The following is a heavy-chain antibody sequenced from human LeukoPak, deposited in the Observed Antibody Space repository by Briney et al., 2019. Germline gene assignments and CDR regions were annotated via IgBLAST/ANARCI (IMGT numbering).Heavy chain of an antibody. CDR3: VAGSGYSPADAFYI. CDR1: GITFDDYA. D-gene: IGHD3-3*01. Sequence: GGSLRLSCAASGITFDDYAMYWVRQAPGRGLEWVAGISWNSGKTGYADSVKGRFTDSRDNAKNSLFLQMNSLRTEDAALYYCVAGSGYSPADAFYIWGQGTRVTVPS. V-gene: IGHV3-9*01. J-gene: IGHJ3*02. CDR2: ISWNSGKT.